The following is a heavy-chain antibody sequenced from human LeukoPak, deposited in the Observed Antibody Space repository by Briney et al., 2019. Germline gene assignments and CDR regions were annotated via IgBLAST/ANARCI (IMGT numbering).Heavy chain of an antibody. J-gene: IGHJ4*02. CDR3: ARESGSYSTGIDY. V-gene: IGHV4-34*01. D-gene: IGHD1-26*01. CDR2: INHSGST. Sequence: PGGSLRLSCAASGFTFSSYSMNWVRQPPGKGLEWIGEINHSGSTNHNPSLKSRVTISVDTSKNQFSLKLSSVTAADTAVYYWARESGSYSTGIDYWGQGTLVTVSS. CDR1: GFTFSSYS.